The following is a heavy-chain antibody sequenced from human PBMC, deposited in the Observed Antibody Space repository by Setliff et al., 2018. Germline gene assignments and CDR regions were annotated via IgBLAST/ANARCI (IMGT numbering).Heavy chain of an antibody. J-gene: IGHJ4*02. CDR2: ISAYNGHT. CDR1: GYTFTSYG. V-gene: IGHV1-18*01. Sequence: ASVKVSCKASGYTFTSYGISWVRQAPGQGLEWMGYISAYNGHTNYAEKVQGRIAMTTETSTNTAYMELRNLRSDDTAVYYCARDTPPRYTGYSDGWAPFDFWGQGTLVTVSS. CDR3: ARDTPPRYTGYSDGWAPFDF. D-gene: IGHD6-19*01.